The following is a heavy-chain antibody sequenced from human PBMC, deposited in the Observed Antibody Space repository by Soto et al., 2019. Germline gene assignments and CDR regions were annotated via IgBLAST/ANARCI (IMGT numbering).Heavy chain of an antibody. V-gene: IGHV1-46*01. CDR3: ARVRSVYYYRMDV. CDR2: INPSGGNT. J-gene: IGHJ6*02. D-gene: IGHD3-3*01. CDR1: GYTFTSYY. Sequence: ASVKVSCKASGYTFTSYYMHCVRQTPGQGLEWMGIINPSGGNTRYAQKFQGRVTITRDTSANRAHMELSSLRSEDTAVYYCARVRSVYYYRMDVWAQGTTVTVSS.